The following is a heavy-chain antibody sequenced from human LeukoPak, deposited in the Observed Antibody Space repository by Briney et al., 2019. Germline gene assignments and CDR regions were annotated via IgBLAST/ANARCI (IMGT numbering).Heavy chain of an antibody. CDR3: ARATNYAILTGYNYFDY. CDR2: IYYSGST. Sequence: PSETRSLTCTVSGGSLSGYYWSWIRQPPGKGLEWVGYIYYSGSTNYNPSLKSRVTISVDTSKNQFSLKLSSVTAADTAVYYCARATNYAILTGYNYFDYWGQGTLVTVSS. V-gene: IGHV4-59*01. J-gene: IGHJ4*02. CDR1: GGSLSGYY. D-gene: IGHD3-9*01.